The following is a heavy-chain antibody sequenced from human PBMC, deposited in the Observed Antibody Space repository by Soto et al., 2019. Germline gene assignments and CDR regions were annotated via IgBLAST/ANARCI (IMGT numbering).Heavy chain of an antibody. D-gene: IGHD3-22*01. Sequence: PGGSLRLSCAASGFTFSSYEMNWVRQAPGKGLEWVSYISSSGSTIYYADSVKGRFTISRDNAKNSLYLQMNSLRAEDTAVYYCARDKYYYDSSGPPASYYYYGMDVWGQGTTVTVSS. V-gene: IGHV3-48*03. CDR3: ARDKYYYDSSGPPASYYYYGMDV. CDR2: ISSSGSTI. J-gene: IGHJ6*02. CDR1: GFTFSSYE.